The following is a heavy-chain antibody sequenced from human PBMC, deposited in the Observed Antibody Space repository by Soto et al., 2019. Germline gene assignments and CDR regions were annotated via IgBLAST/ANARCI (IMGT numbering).Heavy chain of an antibody. J-gene: IGHJ5*02. Sequence: QVQLVQSGAEVKKPGSSVNVSCKASGGTFSSYAISWVRQAPGQGLEWMGGIIPIFGTANYAQKFQDRVTITPDECTSRAYVAMSSLRAADTALYYCARGGGGNWFDPWGQGTMFTVSS. CDR2: IIPIFGTA. CDR3: ARGGGGNWFDP. CDR1: GGTFSSYA. V-gene: IGHV1-69*01. D-gene: IGHD3-16*01.